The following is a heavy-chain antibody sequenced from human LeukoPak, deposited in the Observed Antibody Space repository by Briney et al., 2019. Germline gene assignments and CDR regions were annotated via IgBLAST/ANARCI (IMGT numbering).Heavy chain of an antibody. V-gene: IGHV4-59*01. CDR1: GGSISSYY. CDR2: LYYSGST. CDR3: ARGVKQWLVRQECYYFDY. Sequence: SETLSLTCTVSGGSISSYYWSWIRQPPGKGLEWIGYLYYSGSTNYNPSLKSRVTISVDTSKNQFSLKLSSVTAADTAVYYCARGVKQWLVRQECYYFDYWGQGTLVTVSS. J-gene: IGHJ4*02. D-gene: IGHD6-19*01.